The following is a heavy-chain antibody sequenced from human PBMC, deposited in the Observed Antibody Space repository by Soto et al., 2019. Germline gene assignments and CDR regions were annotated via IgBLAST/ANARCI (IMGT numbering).Heavy chain of an antibody. V-gene: IGHV5-51*01. Sequence: LRESLKISCKGSGYSFTSYWIGWVRQMPGKGLEWVGIIYPGDSDTRYSPSFQGQVTISADKSISTAYLQWSSLKASDTAMYYCARHKYCSSTSCPYYYYGMDVWGQGTTVTVSS. CDR1: GYSFTSYW. D-gene: IGHD2-2*01. CDR3: ARHKYCSSTSCPYYYYGMDV. J-gene: IGHJ6*02. CDR2: IYPGDSDT.